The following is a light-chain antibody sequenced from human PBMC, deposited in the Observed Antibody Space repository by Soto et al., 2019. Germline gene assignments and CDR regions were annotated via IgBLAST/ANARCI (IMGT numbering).Light chain of an antibody. Sequence: DIPMTQSQSSLSAYVGDRVTINCRASQGVSAYLLWYQQRQGTAPKLLISAASKLLSGVPSRFSRSGSGTNFNLTISSLQPEDIATYYCHQSYNTPHTFCHWTKLETK. CDR1: QGVSAY. CDR3: HQSYNTPHT. J-gene: IGKJ2*01. CDR2: AAS. V-gene: IGKV1-39*01.